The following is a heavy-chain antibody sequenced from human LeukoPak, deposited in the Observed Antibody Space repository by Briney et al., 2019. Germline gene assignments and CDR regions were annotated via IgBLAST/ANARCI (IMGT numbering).Heavy chain of an antibody. CDR2: IYTSGST. CDR1: GVSISSYY. D-gene: IGHD3-10*01. J-gene: IGHJ5*02. V-gene: IGHV4-4*07. CDR3: ARATWFGDLSVGNWFDP. Sequence: SETLSLTCTVSGVSISSYYWSWIRQPAGKGLEWIGRIYTSGSTNYNPSLKSRVTMSVDTSKNQFSLKLSSVTAADTAVYYCARATWFGDLSVGNWFDPWGQGTLVTVSS.